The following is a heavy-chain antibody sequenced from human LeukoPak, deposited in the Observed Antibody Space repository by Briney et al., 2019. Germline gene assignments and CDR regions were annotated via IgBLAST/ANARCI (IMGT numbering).Heavy chain of an antibody. Sequence: GGSLRLSCPVSGFTFSSDSMTWVRQAPGKALEWVSTISGSGVSAFYADPVKGRFTISRDNSKNTLYLHMNHLSAEDTAVYYCAKDSFSSNWGQGTLVTVPS. CDR1: GFTFSSDS. CDR2: ISGSGVSA. V-gene: IGHV3-23*01. CDR3: AKDSFSSN. J-gene: IGHJ4*02.